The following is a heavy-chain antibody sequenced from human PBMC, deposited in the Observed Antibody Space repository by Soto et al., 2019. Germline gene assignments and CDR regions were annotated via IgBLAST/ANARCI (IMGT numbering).Heavy chain of an antibody. CDR3: ARGAERGYYDFWSGYRNTATYYYYGTDD. V-gene: IGHV4-59*01. D-gene: IGHD3-3*01. CDR2: IYYSGST. J-gene: IGHJ6*02. CDR1: GGSISSYY. Sequence: TRSLGCTVSGGSISSYYWSWIRQPPGRGREWIGYIYYSGSTNYKPALKSRVTISVDTSKNQFSLKLSSVTAADTAVYYCARGAERGYYDFWSGYRNTATYYYYGTDDWGQGTTVTVSS.